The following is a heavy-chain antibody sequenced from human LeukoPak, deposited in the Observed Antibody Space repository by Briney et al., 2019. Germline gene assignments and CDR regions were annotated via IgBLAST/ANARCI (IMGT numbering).Heavy chain of an antibody. V-gene: IGHV3-30*02. CDR3: AKDVHRSSWPGDSFDI. CDR2: ITYDGSNK. CDR1: GFTFSSYG. J-gene: IGHJ3*02. Sequence: GGSLRLSCASCGFTFSSYGMHWVRQARGMGLEWVAFITYDGSNKYYAESLKGRFTNSRDTSKNTMYMQMNSLRAEDTAVYYCAKDVHRSSWPGDSFDIWGQGKRVTVSS. D-gene: IGHD6-13*01.